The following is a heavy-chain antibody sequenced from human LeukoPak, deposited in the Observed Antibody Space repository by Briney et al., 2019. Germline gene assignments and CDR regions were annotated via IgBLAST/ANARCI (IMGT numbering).Heavy chain of an antibody. V-gene: IGHV3-23*01. CDR2: ISGSGGST. CDR1: GFTVSSNY. Sequence: GGSLRLSCAASGFTVSSNYMSWVRQAPGKGLEWVSAISGSGGSTYYADSVKGRFTISRDNSKNTLYLQMNSLRAEDSAVYYCAKDHQFKSEINRGGDAFDFWGQGTKVTVSS. D-gene: IGHD1-14*01. J-gene: IGHJ3*01. CDR3: AKDHQFKSEINRGGDAFDF.